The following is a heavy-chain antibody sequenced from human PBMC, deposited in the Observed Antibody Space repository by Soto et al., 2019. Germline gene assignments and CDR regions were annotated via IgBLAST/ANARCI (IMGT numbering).Heavy chain of an antibody. CDR1: GGSISSYY. CDR2: IYYSGST. J-gene: IGHJ4*02. D-gene: IGHD6-19*01. Sequence: SETLSLTCTVSGGSISSYYWSWIRQPPGKGLEWIGYIYYSGSTNYNPSLKSRVTISVDTSKNQFSLKLSSVTAADTAVYYCARTMQWLGPRFEYWGQGTLVTSPQ. V-gene: IGHV4-59*01. CDR3: ARTMQWLGPRFEY.